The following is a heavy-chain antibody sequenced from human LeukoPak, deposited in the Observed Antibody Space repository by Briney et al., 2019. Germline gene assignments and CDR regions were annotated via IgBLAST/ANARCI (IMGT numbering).Heavy chain of an antibody. V-gene: IGHV1-2*02. D-gene: IGHD1-26*01. Sequence: ASVTVSCKASGYTFTGYYMHWVRQAPGQGLEWMGWINPNSGGTNYAQKFQGRVTMTRDTSISTAYMELSRLRSDDTAVYYCARVKFDQFFGGSYWFDPWGQGTLVTVSS. CDR2: INPNSGGT. CDR3: ARVKFDQFFGGSYWFDP. J-gene: IGHJ5*02. CDR1: GYTFTGYY.